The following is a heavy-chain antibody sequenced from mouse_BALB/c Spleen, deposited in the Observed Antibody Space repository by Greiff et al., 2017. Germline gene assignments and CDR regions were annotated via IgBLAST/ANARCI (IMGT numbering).Heavy chain of an antibody. D-gene: IGHD2-2*01. V-gene: IGHV1-7*01. CDR2: INPSTGYT. Sequence: VQLQQSGAELAKPGASVKMSCKASGYTFTSYWMHWVKQRPGQGLEWIGYINPSTGYTEYNQKFKDKATLTADKSSSTAYMQLSSLTSEDSAVYYCARGGYDGRFAYWGQGTLVTVSA. CDR3: ARGGYDGRFAY. CDR1: GYTFTSYW. J-gene: IGHJ3*01.